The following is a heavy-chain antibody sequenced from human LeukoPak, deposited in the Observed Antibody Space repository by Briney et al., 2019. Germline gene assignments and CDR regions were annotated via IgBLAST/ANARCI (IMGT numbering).Heavy chain of an antibody. CDR3: VRVSISRLGADLLYDV. J-gene: IGHJ6*02. Sequence: NPGGSLRLSCAASGFTFGNHAMHWVSQAPGKGLEWVSTMTPGYTYIYYTDSVKGCFLISRDDAKNSLYLQLIILRDEYHALHYCVRVSISRLGADLLYDVWGQGTTVLVSS. V-gene: IGHV3-21*04. D-gene: IGHD3-3*01. CDR1: GFTFGNHA. CDR2: MTPGYTYI.